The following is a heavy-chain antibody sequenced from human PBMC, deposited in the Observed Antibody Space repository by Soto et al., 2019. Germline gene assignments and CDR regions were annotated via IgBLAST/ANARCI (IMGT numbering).Heavy chain of an antibody. V-gene: IGHV4-31*03. J-gene: IGHJ4*02. CDR2: IYYSGTT. D-gene: IGHD4-17*01. CDR1: GGSISSGNYY. Sequence: QVQLQESGPGLVKPSQTLSLTCTVSGGSISSGNYYWSWIRQHPGNGLAWVGAIYYSGTTYYNPSLKSRVTMSLGSSNSQCSLKLNSVPAADTAVYYCASGDYGDFRVGDFWGQGTLVTVSS. CDR3: ASGDYGDFRVGDF.